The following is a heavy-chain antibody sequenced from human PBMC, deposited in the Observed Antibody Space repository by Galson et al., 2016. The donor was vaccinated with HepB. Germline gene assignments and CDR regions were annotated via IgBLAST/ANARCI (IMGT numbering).Heavy chain of an antibody. CDR1: GASINSYY. CDR2: MYYSGGT. D-gene: IGHD5-24*01. J-gene: IGHJ4*02. Sequence: SETLSLTCTVSGASINSYYWSWIRQPPGRGLEWIGYMYYSGGTNFNPSLKSRVTISADTSKNHFSLKLSSVAAADTAVYYCARSEGWLHLEGAYFDYWGQGSLVTVSS. V-gene: IGHV4-59*01. CDR3: ARSEGWLHLEGAYFDY.